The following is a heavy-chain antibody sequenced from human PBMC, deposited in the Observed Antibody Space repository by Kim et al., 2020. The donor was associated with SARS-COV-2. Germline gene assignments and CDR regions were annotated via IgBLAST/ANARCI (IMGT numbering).Heavy chain of an antibody. CDR3: AKESTYYYGSGHFDY. CDR2: ISGSGGST. CDR1: GFTFSSYA. Sequence: GGSLRLSCAASGFTFSSYAMGWVRQAPGKGLEWVSAISGSGGSTYYADSVKGRFTISRDNSKNTLYLQMNSLRAEDTAVYYCAKESTYYYGSGHFDYWGQGTLVTVSS. V-gene: IGHV3-23*01. D-gene: IGHD3-10*01. J-gene: IGHJ4*02.